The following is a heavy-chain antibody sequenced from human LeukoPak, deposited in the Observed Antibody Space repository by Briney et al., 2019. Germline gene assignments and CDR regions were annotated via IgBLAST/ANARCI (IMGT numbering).Heavy chain of an antibody. CDR1: GFTFSSYA. D-gene: IGHD3-10*02. Sequence: PGGSLRLSCAASGFTFSSYAMHWVRQAPGKGLEWVAVISYDGSNKYYADSVKGRFTISRDNSKNTLYLQMNSLRAEDTAVYYCARDGRMLPQYYFDYWGQGTLVTVSS. CDR3: ARDGRMLPQYYFDY. J-gene: IGHJ4*02. V-gene: IGHV3-30-3*01. CDR2: ISYDGSNK.